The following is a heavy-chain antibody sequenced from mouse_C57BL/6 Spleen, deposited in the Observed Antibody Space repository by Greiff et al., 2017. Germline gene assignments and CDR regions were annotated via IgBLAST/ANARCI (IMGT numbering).Heavy chain of an antibody. Sequence: QVQLQQSGAELAKPGASVKLSCKASGYTFTSYWMHWVKQRPGQGLEWIGYINPSSGYTKYNQKFKDKATLPADTSSSTAYMQLSSLTYEDSAVYYCARLNYGSIYFDYWGQGTTLTVSS. CDR1: GYTFTSYW. D-gene: IGHD1-1*01. V-gene: IGHV1-7*01. J-gene: IGHJ2*01. CDR3: ARLNYGSIYFDY. CDR2: INPSSGYT.